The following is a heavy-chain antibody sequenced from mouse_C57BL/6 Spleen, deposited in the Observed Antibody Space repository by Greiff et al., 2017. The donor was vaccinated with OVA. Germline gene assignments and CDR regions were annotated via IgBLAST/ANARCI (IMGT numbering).Heavy chain of an antibody. CDR1: GYTFTDYN. Sequence: EVKLVESGPELVKPGASVKMSCKASGYTFTDYNMHWVKQSHGKSLEWIGYINPNNGGTSYNQKFKGKATLTVNKSSSTAYMELRSLTSEDSAVYYCASYDGYGGYYFDYWGQGTTLTVSS. CDR2: INPNNGGT. V-gene: IGHV1-22*01. D-gene: IGHD2-3*01. CDR3: ASYDGYGGYYFDY. J-gene: IGHJ2*01.